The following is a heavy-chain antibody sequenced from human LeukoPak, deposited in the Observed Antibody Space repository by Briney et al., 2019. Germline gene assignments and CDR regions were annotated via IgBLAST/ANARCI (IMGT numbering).Heavy chain of an antibody. CDR1: GFTFSSYS. Sequence: GGSLRLSCAASGFTFSSYSMNWVRQASGKGLEWVSFISSSSSYIYYADSVKGRFTISRDNAKSSLYLQMNSLRDEDTAVYYCARDRDYAFDYWGQGTLVTVSP. CDR3: ARDRDYAFDY. J-gene: IGHJ4*02. D-gene: IGHD4-17*01. V-gene: IGHV3-21*01. CDR2: ISSSSSYI.